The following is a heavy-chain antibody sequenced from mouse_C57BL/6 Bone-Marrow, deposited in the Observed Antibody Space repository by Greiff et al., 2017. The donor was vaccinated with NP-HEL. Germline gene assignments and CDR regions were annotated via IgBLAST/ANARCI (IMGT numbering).Heavy chain of an antibody. CDR3: TGHYNHRFAY. CDR2: IRNKANNHAT. Sequence: EVQGVESGGGLVQPGGSMKLSCAASGFTFSDAWMDWVRQSPEKGLEWVAEIRNKANNHATYYAESVKGRVTISRDDSKSSVYLQMNSLRAEDTDIYYCTGHYNHRFAYGGKGTLVTVSA. J-gene: IGHJ3*01. CDR1: GFTFSDAW. V-gene: IGHV6-6*01. D-gene: IGHD2-12*01.